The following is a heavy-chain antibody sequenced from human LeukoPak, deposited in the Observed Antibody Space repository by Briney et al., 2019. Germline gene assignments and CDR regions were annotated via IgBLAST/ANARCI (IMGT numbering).Heavy chain of an antibody. D-gene: IGHD4-11*01. Sequence: VASVKVSCKASGGTFSSYAISWVRQAPGQGLEWMGGIIPIFGTANYAQKFQGRVTITADESTSTAYMELSSLRSEDTAVYYCAIWSLSEKYSRQYYYMDVWGKGTTVTISS. J-gene: IGHJ6*03. CDR1: GGTFSSYA. CDR2: IIPIFGTA. V-gene: IGHV1-69*13. CDR3: AIWSLSEKYSRQYYYMDV.